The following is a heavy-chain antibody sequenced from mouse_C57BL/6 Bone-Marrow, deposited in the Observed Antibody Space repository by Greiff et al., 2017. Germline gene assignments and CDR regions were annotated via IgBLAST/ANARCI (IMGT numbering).Heavy chain of an antibody. CDR2: IYPRDGST. V-gene: IGHV1-85*01. CDR1: GYTFTSYD. D-gene: IGHD4-1*02. Sequence: VQVVESGPELVKPGASVKLSCKASGYTFTSYDINWVKQRPGQGLEWIGRIYPRDGSTKYNEKFKGKATLTVDTSSSTAYMELRSLTSEDSAVCFSAGPATGAWFAYWGQGTLVTVSA. CDR3: AGPATGAWFAY. J-gene: IGHJ3*01.